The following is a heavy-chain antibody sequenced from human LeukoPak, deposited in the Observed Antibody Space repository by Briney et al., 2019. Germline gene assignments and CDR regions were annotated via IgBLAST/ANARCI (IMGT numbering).Heavy chain of an antibody. Sequence: SETLSLTCTVSGGSISSYYWGWIRQPPGKGLEWIGYINYSGNTNHNPSLKSRVTISIDTSKNQFSLKLSSVTAADTAVYYCAGHHPRNTVDFWGQGTLVTVSS. CDR3: AGHHPRNTVDF. CDR2: INYSGNT. D-gene: IGHD2-8*02. J-gene: IGHJ4*02. CDR1: GGSISSYY. V-gene: IGHV4-59*01.